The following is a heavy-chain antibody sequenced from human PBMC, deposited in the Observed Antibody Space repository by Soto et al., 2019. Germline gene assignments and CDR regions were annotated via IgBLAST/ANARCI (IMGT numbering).Heavy chain of an antibody. J-gene: IGHJ4*02. D-gene: IGHD5-12*01. CDR2: ISSSSSTI. Sequence: GSLRLSCAASGFTFSSYSMNWVRQAPGKGLEWVSYISSSSSTIYYADSVKGRFTISRDNAKNSLYLQMNSLRAEDTAVYYCARDQSTLDYGYDAVFDYWGQGTLVTVSS. V-gene: IGHV3-48*01. CDR1: GFTFSSYS. CDR3: ARDQSTLDYGYDAVFDY.